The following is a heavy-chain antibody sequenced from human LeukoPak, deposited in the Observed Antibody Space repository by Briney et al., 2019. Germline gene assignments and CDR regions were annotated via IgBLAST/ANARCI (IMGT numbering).Heavy chain of an antibody. CDR1: GGSISSSSYY. CDR2: IYYSGST. V-gene: IGHV4-39*01. J-gene: IGHJ4*02. CDR3: ARLSGGTQWLAPFDY. Sequence: SETLSLTCTVSGGSISSSSYYWGWIRQPPGKGLEWIGTIYYSGSTYYNASLKSRLTISVDTSKDQFSLKLSSVTAADTAVYYCARLSGGTQWLAPFDYWGQGTLVTVSS. D-gene: IGHD6-19*01.